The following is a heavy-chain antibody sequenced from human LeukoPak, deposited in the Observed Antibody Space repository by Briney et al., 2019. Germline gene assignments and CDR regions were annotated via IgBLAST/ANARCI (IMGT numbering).Heavy chain of an antibody. Sequence: SETLSLTCTVSGYSISSGYYWGWIRQPPGKGLEWIGSIYHSGITSYKPSLKGRVTISVDTSKNQFSLKLSSVTAADTAVYYCAREYYYDSSGYYIAGFDYWGQGTLVTVSS. CDR3: AREYYYDSSGYYIAGFDY. CDR1: GYSISSGYY. V-gene: IGHV4-38-2*02. D-gene: IGHD3-22*01. CDR2: IYHSGIT. J-gene: IGHJ4*02.